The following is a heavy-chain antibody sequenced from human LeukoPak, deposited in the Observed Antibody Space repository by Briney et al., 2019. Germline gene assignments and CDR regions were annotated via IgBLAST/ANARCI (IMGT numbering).Heavy chain of an antibody. CDR3: ARDTYDSSGYYYNGIDY. D-gene: IGHD3-22*01. V-gene: IGHV4-59*12. CDR1: GGSISSYY. CDR2: IHYSGST. Sequence: SETLSLTCTVSGGSISSYYWSWIRQPPGKGLEWIGYIHYSGSTNNSPSLKSRVTISVDKSKDQFSLKLSSVTAADTAVYYCARDTYDSSGYYYNGIDYWGQGTLVTVSS. J-gene: IGHJ4*02.